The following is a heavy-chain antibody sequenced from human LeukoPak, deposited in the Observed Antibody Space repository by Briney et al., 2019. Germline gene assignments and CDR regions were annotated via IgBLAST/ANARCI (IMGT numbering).Heavy chain of an antibody. V-gene: IGHV4-30-2*01. Sequence: PSQTLSLTCTVSGGSISSGGYYWSWIRQPPGKGLEWIGYIYHSGSINYNPSLKSRVTISVDTSKNQFSLKLSSVTAADTAVYYCARLALFDYWGQGTLVTVSS. CDR1: GGSISSGGYY. CDR3: ARLALFDY. CDR2: IYHSGSI. J-gene: IGHJ4*02.